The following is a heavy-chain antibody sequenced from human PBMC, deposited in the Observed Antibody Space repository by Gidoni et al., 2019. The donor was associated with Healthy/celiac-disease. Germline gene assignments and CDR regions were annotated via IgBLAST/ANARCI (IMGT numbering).Heavy chain of an antibody. J-gene: IGHJ4*02. CDR2: IKSKTDGGTT. V-gene: IGHV3-15*01. CDR3: TTDPLLGPDFDY. Sequence: EVQLVESGGGLVKPGGSLRLSCAASGFTFSNAWMSWVRQAPGKGLEWVGRIKSKTDGGTTDYAAPVKGRFTISRDDSKNTLDLQMNSLKTEDTAVYYCTTDPLLGPDFDYWGQGTLVTVSS. D-gene: IGHD1-26*01. CDR1: GFTFSNAW.